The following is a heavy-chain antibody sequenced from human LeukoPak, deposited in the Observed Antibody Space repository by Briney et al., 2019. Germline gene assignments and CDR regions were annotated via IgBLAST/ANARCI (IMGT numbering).Heavy chain of an antibody. Sequence: SETLSLTCTVSGDSFNSFYWSWIRQPPGKGLEWSGYIYYSGSTNYNPSLKSRVTISVDTSKNQFSLKLSSVTAADTAVYYCARDEYYYGSGSYYYMDVWGKGTTVTVSS. J-gene: IGHJ6*03. D-gene: IGHD3-10*01. CDR3: ARDEYYYGSGSYYYMDV. CDR2: IYYSGST. CDR1: GDSFNSFY. V-gene: IGHV4-59*01.